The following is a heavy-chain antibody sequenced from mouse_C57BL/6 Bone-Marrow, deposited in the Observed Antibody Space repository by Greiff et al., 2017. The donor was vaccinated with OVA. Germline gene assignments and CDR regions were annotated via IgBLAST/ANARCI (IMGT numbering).Heavy chain of an antibody. CDR2: ISGGGGNT. CDR3: ARQGYYGSEGFAY. J-gene: IGHJ3*01. V-gene: IGHV5-9*01. D-gene: IGHD1-1*01. Sequence: DVQLVESGGGLVKPGGSLKLSCAASGFTFSSYTMSWVRQTPEKRLEWVATISGGGGNTYYPDSVKGRFTISRDNAKNTLYLQMSSLRSEDTALYYCARQGYYGSEGFAYWGQGTLVTVSA. CDR1: GFTFSSYT.